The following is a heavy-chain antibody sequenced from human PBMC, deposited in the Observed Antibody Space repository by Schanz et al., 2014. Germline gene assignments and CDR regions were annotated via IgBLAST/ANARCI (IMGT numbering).Heavy chain of an antibody. D-gene: IGHD3-3*01. Sequence: QVQLVQSGADVKKPGSSVRVSCKASGGTFSRLTFSWVRQAPGQGLEWMGRIIPIHGIVNYAQRFQDRVRITADKSTSTAYMELSSLRSDDTAVYYCARDLLVSHYDFWSGNDYWGQGTLVTVSS. V-gene: IGHV1-69*08. J-gene: IGHJ4*02. CDR3: ARDLLVSHYDFWSGNDY. CDR1: GGTFSRLT. CDR2: IIPIHGIV.